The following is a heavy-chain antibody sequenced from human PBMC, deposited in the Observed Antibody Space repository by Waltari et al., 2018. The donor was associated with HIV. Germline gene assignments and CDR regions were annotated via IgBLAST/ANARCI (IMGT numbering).Heavy chain of an antibody. Sequence: QVQLQESGPGLVKPSETLSLICAVSGYSLSRGYNWGWIRQPPGEGLEWIGSTSYSEWFFYYLFVFCLFLFVLDTSKNQCSLFFIFVTAADTAVWCCVFIFFLFFVYYWGQGTLVTVSS. D-gene: IGHD3-3*01. J-gene: IGHJ4*02. CDR2: TSYSEWF. CDR3: VFIFFLFFVYY. V-gene: IGHV4-38-2*01. CDR1: GYSLSRGYN.